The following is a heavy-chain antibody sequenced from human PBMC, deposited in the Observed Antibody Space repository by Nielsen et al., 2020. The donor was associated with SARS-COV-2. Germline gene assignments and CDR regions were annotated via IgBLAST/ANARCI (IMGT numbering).Heavy chain of an antibody. CDR3: TTDLVVAATRYYFDY. Sequence: VRQMPGKGLEWVGRIKSKTDGGTTDYAAPVKGRFTISRDDSKNTLYLQMNSLKTEDTAVYYCTTDLVVAATRYYFDYWGQGTLVTVSS. J-gene: IGHJ4*02. D-gene: IGHD2-15*01. V-gene: IGHV3-15*01. CDR2: IKSKTDGGTT.